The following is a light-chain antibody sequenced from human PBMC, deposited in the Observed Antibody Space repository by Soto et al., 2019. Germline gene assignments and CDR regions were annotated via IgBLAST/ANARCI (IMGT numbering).Light chain of an antibody. V-gene: IGKV3-20*01. J-gene: IGKJ1*01. CDR3: QQYGSSPRT. Sequence: EIVLTQSPVTLSLSPGERATLSCRASQSLSSSQLAWYQQKPGQAPRLLIHDASSRATGISDRFTGSGSGTDFTLTITTLEPEDFAVCYCQQYGSSPRTFGLGTKVDIK. CDR2: DAS. CDR1: QSLSSSQ.